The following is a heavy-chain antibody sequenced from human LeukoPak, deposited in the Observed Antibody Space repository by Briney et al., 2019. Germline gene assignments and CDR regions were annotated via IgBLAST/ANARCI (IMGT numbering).Heavy chain of an antibody. D-gene: IGHD4-23*01. CDR3: AKDVRWSFDY. Sequence: PGGSLRLSYAASVFTFSSNGMSWVRQAPGRGLEWVSVIGGSGGHIHYADAVNGRFTISRDNSKYTLYLQMNSLRAEDTATYYCAKDVRWSFDYWGQGTLVTVSS. CDR2: IGGSGGHI. V-gene: IGHV3-23*01. J-gene: IGHJ4*02. CDR1: VFTFSSNG.